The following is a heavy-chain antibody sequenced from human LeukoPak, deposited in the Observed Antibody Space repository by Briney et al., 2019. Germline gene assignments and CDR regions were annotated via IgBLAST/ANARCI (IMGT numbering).Heavy chain of an antibody. CDR3: ARQGYGGPSQGAADY. Sequence: ASVKVSCKASGYTFTNYGFSWVRQAPGQGLEWMGWITAYNGNTNYAQKLQGRVTMTTDTSTSTAYMELRSLRSDDTAVYYCARQGYGGPSQGAADYWGQGTLVTISS. J-gene: IGHJ4*02. CDR1: GYTFTNYG. CDR2: ITAYNGNT. D-gene: IGHD4-23*01. V-gene: IGHV1-18*01.